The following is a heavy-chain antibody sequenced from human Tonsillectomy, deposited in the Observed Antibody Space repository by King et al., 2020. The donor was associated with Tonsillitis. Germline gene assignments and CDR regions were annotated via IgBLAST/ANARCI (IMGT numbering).Heavy chain of an antibody. D-gene: IGHD5-12*01. CDR2: ISWNSGSI. CDR1: GFTFDDYA. Sequence: EVQLVESGGGLVQPGRSLRLSCAASGFTFDDYAMHWVRQAPGKGLEWVSGISWNSGSIGYADSVQGRFTISRDNAKNSLYLQMNSLRAEDTALYYCAKDKGFSGYETFDYWGQGTLVTGSS. CDR3: AKDKGFSGYETFDY. J-gene: IGHJ4*02. V-gene: IGHV3-9*01.